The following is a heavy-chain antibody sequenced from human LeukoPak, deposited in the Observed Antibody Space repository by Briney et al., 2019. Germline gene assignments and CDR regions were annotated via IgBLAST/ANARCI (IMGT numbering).Heavy chain of an antibody. V-gene: IGHV1-2*02. CDR1: GYTFTGYY. J-gene: IGHJ4*02. Sequence: ASVKVSCKATGYTFTGYYMHWVRQARGQGLEWMGWINPNSGGTNYAQKFQGRVTMTRDTSISTAYMELSRLRSDDTAVYYCARDRSSGWYYFDYWGQGTLVTVSS. CDR3: ARDRSSGWYYFDY. CDR2: INPNSGGT. D-gene: IGHD6-19*01.